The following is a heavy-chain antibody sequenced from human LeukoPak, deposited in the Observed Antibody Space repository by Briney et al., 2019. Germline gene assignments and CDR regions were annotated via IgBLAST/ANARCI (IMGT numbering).Heavy chain of an antibody. Sequence: SETLSLTCAVSGYSISSGYYWVWIRQPPGKGLEWIGSIYHSGSTYYNPSLKSRVTISVDTSKNQFSLKLSSVTAADTAVYYCASQEMATTPVFDYWGQGTLVTVSS. D-gene: IGHD5-24*01. CDR1: GYSISSGYY. CDR3: ASQEMATTPVFDY. CDR2: IYHSGST. J-gene: IGHJ4*02. V-gene: IGHV4-38-2*01.